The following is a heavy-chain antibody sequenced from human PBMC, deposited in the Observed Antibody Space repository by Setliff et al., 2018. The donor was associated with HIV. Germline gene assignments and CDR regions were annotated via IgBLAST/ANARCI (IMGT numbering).Heavy chain of an antibody. J-gene: IGHJ5*02. CDR1: GYSVNSDYN. CDR2: IYHSGST. Sequence: KTSETLSLTCGVSGYSVNSDYNWGWIRQPPGKGLESPGRGLEWIGHIYHSGSTYYNPSLRSRVTVSVDTSKNQFSLKLSSVTAADTAVYYCARDYWIPGRWFDPWGQGTLVTVSS. D-gene: IGHD2-15*01. CDR3: ARDYWIPGRWFDP. V-gene: IGHV4-38-2*02.